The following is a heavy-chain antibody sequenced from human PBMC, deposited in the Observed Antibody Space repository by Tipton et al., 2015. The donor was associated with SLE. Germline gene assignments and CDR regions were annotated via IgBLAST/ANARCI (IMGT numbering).Heavy chain of an antibody. D-gene: IGHD6-19*01. CDR1: DGSFSGYY. Sequence: TLSLTCSVYDGSFSGYYWSWIRQPPGKGLEWIGEINHSGSTNYNPSLKSRVTISVDTSKNQFSLKLTSVTAADTAVYYCARAGIAVAGLFDYWGQGTLVTVSS. V-gene: IGHV4-34*01. CDR2: INHSGST. CDR3: ARAGIAVAGLFDY. J-gene: IGHJ4*02.